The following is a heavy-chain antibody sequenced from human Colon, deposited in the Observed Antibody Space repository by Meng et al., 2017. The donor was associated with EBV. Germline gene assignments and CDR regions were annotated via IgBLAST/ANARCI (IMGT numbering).Heavy chain of an antibody. V-gene: IGHV4-34*01. Sequence: QVQREQWGAGLWKTSETLSRSCAFYGGAFHDYYWTWIRHPPGKGLECIGEIDHGGNTKYNPSLKSRVTISLDTSKKQFSLKVSSVTAADSAVYYCARRGPSGNFSPWSQGALVTVSS. CDR1: GGAFHDYY. CDR2: IDHGGNT. CDR3: ARRGPSGNFSP. D-gene: IGHD3-10*01. J-gene: IGHJ5*02.